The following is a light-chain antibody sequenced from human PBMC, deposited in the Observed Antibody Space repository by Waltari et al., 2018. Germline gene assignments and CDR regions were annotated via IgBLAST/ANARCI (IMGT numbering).Light chain of an antibody. V-gene: IGKV4-1*01. CDR3: HQYYTTPFT. J-gene: IGKJ3*01. CDR1: QSLSYRYNNRNY. Sequence: DIVMSQSPDSLAVSLGERATIQCRSSQSLSYRYNNRNYLAWYQQRPGQPPKLRFYWASLRESGVPDRFSGSGSGTDFTLTISSLQAEDVAIYYCHQYYTTPFTFGPGTTVDIK. CDR2: WAS.